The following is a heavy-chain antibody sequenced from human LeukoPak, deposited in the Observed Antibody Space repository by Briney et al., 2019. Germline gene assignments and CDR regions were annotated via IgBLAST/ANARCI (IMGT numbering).Heavy chain of an antibody. CDR2: IIPIFGTA. CDR3: ARLIPHYYDSSGPNWFDP. V-gene: IGHV1-69*13. J-gene: IGHJ5*02. D-gene: IGHD3-22*01. Sequence: ASVKVSCKASGGTFSSYAISWVRQAPGQGLEWMGGIIPIFGTANYAQKFQGRVTITADESTSTAYMELSSLRSEDTAVYYCARLIPHYYDSSGPNWFDPWDQGTLVTVSP. CDR1: GGTFSSYA.